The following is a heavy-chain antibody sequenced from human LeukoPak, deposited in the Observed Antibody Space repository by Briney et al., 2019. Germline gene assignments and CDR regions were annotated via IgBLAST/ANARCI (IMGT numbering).Heavy chain of an antibody. CDR2: INPNSGGT. Sequence: ASVKVSCKASGYTFTGYYMHWVRQAPGQGLEWMGWINPNSGGTNYAQKFQGRVTMTRDTSISTAYMELSRLRSDDTAVYYCARDLAGGCSYGPAGPEDYWGQGTLVTVSS. J-gene: IGHJ4*02. CDR3: ARDLAGGCSYGPAGPEDY. CDR1: GYTFTGYY. V-gene: IGHV1-2*02. D-gene: IGHD5-18*01.